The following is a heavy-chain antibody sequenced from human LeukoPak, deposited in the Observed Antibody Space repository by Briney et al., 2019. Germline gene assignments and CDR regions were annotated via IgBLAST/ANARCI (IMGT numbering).Heavy chain of an antibody. CDR2: IYTSGST. CDR3: ARRRYDSSGYPFDY. D-gene: IGHD3-22*01. V-gene: IGHV4-61*02. CDR1: GGSISSGSYY. Sequence: SETLSLTCTVSGGSISSGSYYWSWIRQPAGKGLEWIGRIYTSGSTNYNPSLKSRVTISVDTSKNQFSLKLSSVTAADTAVYYCARRRYDSSGYPFDYWGQGTLVTVSS. J-gene: IGHJ4*02.